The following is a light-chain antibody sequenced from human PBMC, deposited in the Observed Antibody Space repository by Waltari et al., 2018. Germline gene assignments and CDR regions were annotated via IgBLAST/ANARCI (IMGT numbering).Light chain of an antibody. Sequence: DIVMTQSPDSLAVSLGERATINCKSSQSVLYNSDNKHYLAWYQQKPGQPPKLRSYWAATRESGVPDRFSGSGSWTDVTLTITSLQAEDVAVYYCQQYYGTPPRTFGQGTKVEIK. CDR3: QQYYGTPPRT. CDR2: WAA. V-gene: IGKV4-1*01. CDR1: QSVLYNSDNKHY. J-gene: IGKJ1*01.